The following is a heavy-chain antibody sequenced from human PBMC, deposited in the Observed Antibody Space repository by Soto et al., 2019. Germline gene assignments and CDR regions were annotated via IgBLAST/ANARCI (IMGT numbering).Heavy chain of an antibody. J-gene: IGHJ4*02. D-gene: IGHD3-3*01. CDR3: ARDQMTIYGVVSPSLDY. CDR2: INGENGNT. Sequence: VQLVQSGAEVKTPGASVKVSCQAFGYTFIRYAMHWVRQAPGQRLEWMGWINGENGNTRYSGNFQGRVTITRDTSASTVYMELSSLRSEDTALYYCARDQMTIYGVVSPSLDYWGQGTLVTVSP. CDR1: GYTFIRYA. V-gene: IGHV1-3*01.